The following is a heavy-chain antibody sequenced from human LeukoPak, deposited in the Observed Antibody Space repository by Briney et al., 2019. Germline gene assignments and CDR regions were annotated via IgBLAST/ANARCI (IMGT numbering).Heavy chain of an antibody. J-gene: IGHJ4*02. CDR2: ISWNSGSI. Sequence: GGSLRLSCAASGFTFDDYAMHWVRQAPGKGLEWVSGISWNSGSIGYADSVKGRFTISRDNAKNSLYLQMNSLRAEDTAVYYCARVGYYDFWSGYYWGQGTLVTVSS. CDR1: GFTFDDYA. D-gene: IGHD3-3*01. CDR3: ARVGYYDFWSGYY. V-gene: IGHV3-9*01.